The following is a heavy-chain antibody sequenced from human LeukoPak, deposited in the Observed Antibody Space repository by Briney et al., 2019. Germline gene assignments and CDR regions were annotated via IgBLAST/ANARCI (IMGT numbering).Heavy chain of an antibody. Sequence: PSETLSLTCTVSGGSISSYYWSWIRQPPGKGLEWIGYIYYSGSTNYNPSLKSRVTISVDTSKNQFSLKLSSVTAADTAVYYCAREGRLGSGTNWFDPWGQGTLVTVSS. J-gene: IGHJ5*02. D-gene: IGHD3-10*01. V-gene: IGHV4-59*01. CDR1: GGSISSYY. CDR2: IYYSGST. CDR3: AREGRLGSGTNWFDP.